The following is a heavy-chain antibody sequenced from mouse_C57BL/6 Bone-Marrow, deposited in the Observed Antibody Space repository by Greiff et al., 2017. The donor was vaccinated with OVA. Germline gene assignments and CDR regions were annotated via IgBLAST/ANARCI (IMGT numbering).Heavy chain of an antibody. CDR2: ILPGSGST. D-gene: IGHD1-1*01. J-gene: IGHJ3*01. V-gene: IGHV1-9*01. CDR1: GYTFPGYW. Sequence: VKLQESGAELMKPGASVKLSCKATGYTFPGYWIEWVKQRPGHGLEWIGEILPGSGSTNYNEKFKGKATFTADTSSNTAYMQLSSLTTEDSAIYYCARSLLLREFAYWGQGTLVTVSA. CDR3: ARSLLLREFAY.